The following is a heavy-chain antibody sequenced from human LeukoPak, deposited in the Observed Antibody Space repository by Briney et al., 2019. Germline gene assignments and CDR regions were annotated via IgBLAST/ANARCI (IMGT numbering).Heavy chain of an antibody. CDR3: ARQEYYYVLYYFDY. V-gene: IGHV4-39*01. J-gene: IGHJ4*02. CDR1: GGSISSSSYY. CDR2: IYYSGST. D-gene: IGHD3-10*01. Sequence: PSETLSLTCTVSGGSISSSSYYWGWIRQPPGKGLEWIGSIYYSGSTYYNPSLKSRVTISVDTSKNQFSLKLSSVTAADTAVYYCARQEYYYVLYYFDYCGQGTLVTVSS.